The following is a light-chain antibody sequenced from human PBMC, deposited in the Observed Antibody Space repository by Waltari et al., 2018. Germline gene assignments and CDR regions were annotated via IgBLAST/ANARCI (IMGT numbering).Light chain of an antibody. V-gene: IGKV3-20*01. J-gene: IGKJ1*01. CDR1: QSVSRT. CDR3: QKYGTLPAT. Sequence: EIGLTQSPGTLCLSPGERATLSCRASQSVSRTLAWYQQKPGQAPRLLIYDASTRATGIPDRFSGSGSGTDFSLTISRLEPEDFAVYYCQKYGTLPATFGQGTKVEIK. CDR2: DAS.